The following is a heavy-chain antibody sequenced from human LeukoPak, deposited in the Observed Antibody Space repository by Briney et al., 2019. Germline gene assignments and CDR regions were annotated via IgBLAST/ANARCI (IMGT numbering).Heavy chain of an antibody. V-gene: IGHV1-2*02. CDR2: INPNSGGT. J-gene: IGHJ6*02. D-gene: IGHD2-2*02. CDR1: GYTFTGYY. Sequence: RAASVKVSCTASGYTFTGYYMHWVRQAPGQGLEWMGWINPNSGGTNYAQKFQGRVTMTRDTSISTAYMELSRLRSDDTAVYYCARFRTYCSSTSCYKKDYGMDVWGQGTAVTVSS. CDR3: ARFRTYCSSTSCYKKDYGMDV.